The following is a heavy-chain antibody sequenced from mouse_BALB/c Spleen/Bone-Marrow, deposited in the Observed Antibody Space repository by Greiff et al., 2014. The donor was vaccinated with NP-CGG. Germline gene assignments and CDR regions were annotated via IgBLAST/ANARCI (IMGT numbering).Heavy chain of an antibody. J-gene: IGHJ4*01. Sequence: DVQLQESGGGLVQPGGSLKLSCAAPGFTFSNYGMSWVRRTPDKRLELVATINSNGGSTYYPDSVKGRFTISRDNAKNTLYLQMSSLKSEHTAMYYCARENYRYFYAMDYWGQGTSVTVSS. V-gene: IGHV5-6-3*01. D-gene: IGHD2-14*01. CDR2: INSNGGST. CDR1: GFTFSNYG. CDR3: ARENYRYFYAMDY.